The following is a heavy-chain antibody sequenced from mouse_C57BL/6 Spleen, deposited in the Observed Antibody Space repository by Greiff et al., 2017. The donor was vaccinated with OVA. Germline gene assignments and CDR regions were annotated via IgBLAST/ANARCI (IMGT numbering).Heavy chain of an antibody. CDR2: ISSGSSTI. Sequence: DVMLVESGGGLVKPGGSLKLSCAASGFTFSDYGMHWVRQAPEKGLEWVAYISSGSSTIYYADTVKGRFTISRDNAKNTLFLQMTSLRSEDTAMYYCARATTVVAKNYFDYWGQGTTLTVSS. V-gene: IGHV5-17*01. J-gene: IGHJ2*01. CDR1: GFTFSDYG. CDR3: ARATTVVAKNYFDY. D-gene: IGHD1-1*01.